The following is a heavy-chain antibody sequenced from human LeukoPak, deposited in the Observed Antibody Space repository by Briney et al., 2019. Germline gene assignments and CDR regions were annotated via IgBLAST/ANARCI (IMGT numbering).Heavy chain of an antibody. CDR3: ARYCSSTSCTPNWFDP. CDR1: GGSFSGYY. J-gene: IGHJ5*02. V-gene: IGHV4-34*01. CDR2: INHSGST. Sequence: SETLSLTCAVYGGSFSGYYWSWIRQPPGKGLEWIGEINHSGSTNYNPSLKSRVTISVDTSKNQFSLKLNSVTAADTAVYYCARYCSSTSCTPNWFDPWGQGTLVTVSS. D-gene: IGHD2-2*01.